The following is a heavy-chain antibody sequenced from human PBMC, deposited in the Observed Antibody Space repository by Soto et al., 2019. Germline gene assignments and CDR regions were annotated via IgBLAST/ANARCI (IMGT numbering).Heavy chain of an antibody. D-gene: IGHD3-22*01. Sequence: QVQLVQSGAEVKKPGASVKVSCKASGYTFATYGFSWVRQAPGQGLECVGWISAHNGDTHYSRKFQGRVTLTTDTSTNKAYMEVRNMTSDDTAVYFCATEPIYYNDGSGCYQLGHWGQGTLVTV. CDR3: ATEPIYYNDGSGCYQLGH. CDR2: ISAHNGDT. J-gene: IGHJ4*02. V-gene: IGHV1-18*04. CDR1: GYTFATYG.